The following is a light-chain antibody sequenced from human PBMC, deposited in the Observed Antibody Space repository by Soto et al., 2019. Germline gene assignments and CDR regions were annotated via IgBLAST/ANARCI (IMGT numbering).Light chain of an antibody. CDR2: WAS. CDR3: QQYYRPPPT. CDR1: QSVLDISNNKNY. Sequence: DIVMTQSPDSLAVSLGERATINCKSSQSVLDISNNKNYLAWYQQKTRQPPELLIYWASARESGVPDRFSGSGSGTDFTLTISSLQAEDVADDYCQQYYRPPPTFVQGTKLEIK. J-gene: IGKJ2*01. V-gene: IGKV4-1*01.